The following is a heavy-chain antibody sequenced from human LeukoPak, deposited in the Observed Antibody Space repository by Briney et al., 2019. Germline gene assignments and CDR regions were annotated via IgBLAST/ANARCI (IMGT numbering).Heavy chain of an antibody. CDR1: GFTLSSYA. D-gene: IGHD2-15*01. CDR3: ANAPVTTCRGAFCSPFDY. Sequence: GGSLRLSCAASGFTLSSYAMSWVRQAPGKGLEWVSAIIDTGKTYHPDSAEGRFTISRDSPQNTLFLQISRLRPEDAAVYYCANAPVTTCRGAFCSPFDYWGLGALVTVSS. V-gene: IGHV3-23*01. J-gene: IGHJ4*02. CDR2: IIDTGKT.